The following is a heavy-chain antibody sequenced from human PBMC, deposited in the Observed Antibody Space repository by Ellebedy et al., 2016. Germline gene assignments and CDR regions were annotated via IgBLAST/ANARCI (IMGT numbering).Heavy chain of an antibody. CDR1: GFTFSNYA. CDR3: AKHGGDY. CDR2: ISGSGDAT. Sequence: GGSLRLXXAASGFTFSNYAMSWVRQAPGRGLEWVSSISGSGDATYYADSVKGRFTISRDNSKNTLYLQMNSLRADDTAVYYCAKHGGDYWGQGTLVTVSS. V-gene: IGHV3-23*01. J-gene: IGHJ4*02. D-gene: IGHD3-16*01.